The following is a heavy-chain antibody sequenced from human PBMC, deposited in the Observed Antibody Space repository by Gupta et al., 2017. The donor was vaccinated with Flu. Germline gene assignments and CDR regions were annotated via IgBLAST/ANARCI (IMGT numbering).Heavy chain of an antibody. V-gene: IGHV3-7*04. Sequence: EVRLVESGGGLVQAGGSSRLSCAASGFTFSSYWMSWVRQTPEKRLEWVANINQDGSQKYFLDSVGGRSTISRDNARKSLDLHMTRLRAEDTGIYFCARDSAGAEAANLDYWGQGTLVTVSS. J-gene: IGHJ4*02. CDR1: GFTFSSYW. CDR3: ARDSAGAEAANLDY. CDR2: INQDGSQK. D-gene: IGHD2-15*01.